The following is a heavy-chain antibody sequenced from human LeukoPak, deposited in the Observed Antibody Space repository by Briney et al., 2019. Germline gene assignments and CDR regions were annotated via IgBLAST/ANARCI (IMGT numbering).Heavy chain of an antibody. J-gene: IGHJ6*03. CDR3: ATAPVPAARGIGIYYYMDV. D-gene: IGHD2-2*01. CDR2: FDPEDGET. Sequence: ASVKVSCKVSGYTLTELFMHWVRQAPGKGLEWMGGFDPEDGETVYAQKFQGRVTMTEDTSTDTAYMELSSLRSEDTAVYYCATAPVPAARGIGIYYYMDVWGKGTTVTASS. V-gene: IGHV1-24*01. CDR1: GYTLTELF.